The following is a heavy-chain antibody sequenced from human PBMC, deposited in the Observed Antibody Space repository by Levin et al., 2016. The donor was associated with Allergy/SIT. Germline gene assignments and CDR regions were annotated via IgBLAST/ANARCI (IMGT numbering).Heavy chain of an antibody. CDR2: IYYSGST. V-gene: IGHV4-59*08. CDR3: ARGSSGWYWGSGNDFDY. CDR1: GGSISTSY. J-gene: IGHJ4*02. D-gene: IGHD6-19*01. Sequence: SETLSLTCTVSGGSISTSYWNWIRQPPGKGLEWIGYIYYSGSTNYNPSLKSRVTISVDTSKNQFSLKLSSVTAADTAVYYCARGSSGWYWGSGNDFDYWGQGTLVTVSS.